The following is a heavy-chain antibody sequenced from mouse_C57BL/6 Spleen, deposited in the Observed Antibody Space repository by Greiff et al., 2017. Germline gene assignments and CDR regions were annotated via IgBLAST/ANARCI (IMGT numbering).Heavy chain of an antibody. D-gene: IGHD2-4*01. V-gene: IGHV14-1*01. CDR2: IDPEGGAA. CDR1: GFTFTDYY. J-gene: IGHJ3*01. CDR3: TTGDYDRAWFAY. Sequence: EVKLVESGAELVRPGASVKLSCTASGFTFTDYYMHWVKQRPEQGLEWIGRIDPEGGAAEYAPMFPGKATMTADTSSNTAYQQLSSLTTEDTAVDYCTTGDYDRAWFAYWGQGTMVTVSA.